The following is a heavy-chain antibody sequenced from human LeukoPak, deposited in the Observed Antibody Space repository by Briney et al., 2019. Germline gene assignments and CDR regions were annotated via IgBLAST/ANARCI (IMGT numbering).Heavy chain of an antibody. D-gene: IGHD4-23*01. V-gene: IGHV1-8*01. CDR3: ASELRWQPQ. CDR2: MNTNSGNT. CDR1: GYTFTSYD. J-gene: IGHJ4*02. Sequence: ASVKVSCKASGYTFTSYDVNWVRQATGQGLEWMGWMNTNSGNTGYAQKFQGRIIMTSDNSISTAYLELSSLRSEDTAVYYCASELRWQPQWGQGTLVTVSS.